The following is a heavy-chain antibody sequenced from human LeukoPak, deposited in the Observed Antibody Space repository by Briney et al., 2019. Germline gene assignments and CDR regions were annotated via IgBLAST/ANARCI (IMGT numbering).Heavy chain of an antibody. CDR2: ISYDGSNK. CDR3: AKLGPPEMATIDYYYYGMDV. J-gene: IGHJ6*02. D-gene: IGHD5-24*01. Sequence: GRSLRLSCAASGFTFSSYGMHWVRRAPGKGLEWVAVISYDGSNKYYADSVKGRFTISRDNSKNTLYLQMNSLRAEDTAVYYCAKLGPPEMATIDYYYYGMDVWGQGTTVTVSS. CDR1: GFTFSSYG. V-gene: IGHV3-30*18.